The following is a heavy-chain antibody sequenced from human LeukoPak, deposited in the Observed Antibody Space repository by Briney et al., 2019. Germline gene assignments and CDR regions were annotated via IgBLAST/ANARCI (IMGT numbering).Heavy chain of an antibody. Sequence: ASVKVSCKASGYTFTNYDINWVRQATGQGLEWMGWMNPNSGNTGYAQKFQGRVTMTRNTSINTAYMELSSLRSEDTAVYYCARQGGVVVVAATPLDAFDIWGQGTMVTVSS. CDR3: ARQGGVVVVAATPLDAFDI. J-gene: IGHJ3*02. D-gene: IGHD2-15*01. CDR2: MNPNSGNT. V-gene: IGHV1-8*01. CDR1: GYTFTNYD.